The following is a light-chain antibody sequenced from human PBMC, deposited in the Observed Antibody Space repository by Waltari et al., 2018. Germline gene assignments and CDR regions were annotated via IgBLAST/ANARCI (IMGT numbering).Light chain of an antibody. Sequence: QSVLTQPPSVSAAPGQRVTLPCPAGPSNIGRTYVPWYRQFPGTAPKLLIYENTERPSGIPGRFSGSKSGTSATLDITGLQAGDEADYYCGTWDSSLSGAVFGGGTHLTVL. CDR3: GTWDSSLSGAV. J-gene: IGLJ7*01. V-gene: IGLV1-51*02. CDR1: PSNIGRTY. CDR2: ENT.